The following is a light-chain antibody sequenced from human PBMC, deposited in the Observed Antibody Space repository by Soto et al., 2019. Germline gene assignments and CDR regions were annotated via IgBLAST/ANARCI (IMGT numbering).Light chain of an antibody. Sequence: DIQMTQSPSSVSASVGDRVTITCRASQGLSGWLGWYQQKPGKAPKLLIYSGSSLQSGVSSRFSGSGGGTDFTLTISSLQPEDFATYYCQQANSFPITFGQGTRLEIK. CDR1: QGLSGW. J-gene: IGKJ5*01. V-gene: IGKV1-12*01. CDR2: SGS. CDR3: QQANSFPIT.